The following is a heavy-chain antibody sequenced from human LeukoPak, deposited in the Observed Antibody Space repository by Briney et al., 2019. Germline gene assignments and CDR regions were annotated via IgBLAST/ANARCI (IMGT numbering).Heavy chain of an antibody. J-gene: IGHJ4*02. Sequence: PGGSLRLSCAASGFIVNTYAMNWVRQAPGKGLEWVSAISGSGGGTYYADSVKGRFTISRDDSKNTLYLQMNNLRAEDTAVYFCAKDGKTRNWNYFQAEPVYWGQGTLVTVSS. CDR1: GFIVNTYA. CDR3: AKDGKTRNWNYFQAEPVY. D-gene: IGHD1-7*01. V-gene: IGHV3-23*01. CDR2: ISGSGGGT.